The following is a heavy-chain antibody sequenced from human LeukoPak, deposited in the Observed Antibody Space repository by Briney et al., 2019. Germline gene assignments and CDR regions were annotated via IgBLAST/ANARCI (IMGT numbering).Heavy chain of an antibody. V-gene: IGHV4-39*01. J-gene: IGHJ4*02. CDR3: AKSGGYGLIDY. D-gene: IGHD1-26*01. Sequence: SETLSLTCAVSGAPISGSGYYRGWIRQPPGKGLEWIGNIYSSGSTYYNASLQSRVTISIDTSKNQFSLRLNSVTATDTAMYYCAKSGGYGLIDYWGQGTRVTVSS. CDR1: GAPISGSGYY. CDR2: IYSSGST.